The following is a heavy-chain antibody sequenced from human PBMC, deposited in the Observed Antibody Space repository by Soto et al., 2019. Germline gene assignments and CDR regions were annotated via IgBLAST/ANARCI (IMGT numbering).Heavy chain of an antibody. D-gene: IGHD3-10*01. Sequence: ASVKVSCKASGYTFTSYAMHWVRQAPGQRLEWMGWINAGNGNTKYSQKFQGRVTITRDTSASTAYMELSSLRSEDTAVYYCARDRITMVRGARAIPDYWGQGTLVTVSS. J-gene: IGHJ4*02. CDR1: GYTFTSYA. V-gene: IGHV1-3*01. CDR3: ARDRITMVRGARAIPDY. CDR2: INAGNGNT.